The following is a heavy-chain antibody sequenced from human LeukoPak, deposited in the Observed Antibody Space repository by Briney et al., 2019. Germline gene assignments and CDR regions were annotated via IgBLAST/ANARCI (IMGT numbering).Heavy chain of an antibody. CDR2: ISWNSGSI. V-gene: IGHV3-9*01. CDR1: GFTFDDYA. J-gene: IGHJ4*02. D-gene: IGHD5-12*01. Sequence: PGRSLRLSCAASGFTFDDYAMHWVRQAPGKGLEWVSCISWNSGSIGYADSVKGRFTISRDNAKNSLYLQMNSLRAADTALYYCAASEMLVATIGYWGQGTLVTVSS. CDR3: AASEMLVATIGY.